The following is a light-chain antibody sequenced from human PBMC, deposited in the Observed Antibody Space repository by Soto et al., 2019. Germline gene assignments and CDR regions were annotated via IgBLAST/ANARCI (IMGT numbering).Light chain of an antibody. CDR2: RAS. CDR3: QQVDSYPLT. J-gene: IGKJ4*01. CDR1: QDINRY. V-gene: IGKV1-9*01. Sequence: IQLTQSPSFLSASVGDRVTITCRASQDINRYVAWYQQKSGQAPKLLIYRASNLRPGVPSRFSGSGSGTDFTLTISYLQPEDFATYHCQQVDSYPLTFGGGTKLEIK.